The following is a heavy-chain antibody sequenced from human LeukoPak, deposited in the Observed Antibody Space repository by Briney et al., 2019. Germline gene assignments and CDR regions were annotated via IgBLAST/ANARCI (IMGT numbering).Heavy chain of an antibody. CDR3: ARLARVRNYYYYYGMDV. V-gene: IGHV4-59*08. D-gene: IGHD1-14*01. J-gene: IGHJ6*02. CDR1: GGSISSYY. Sequence: SETLSLTCTVSGGSISSYYWSWIRQPPGKGLEWIGYIYYSGSTNYNPSLKSRVTIPVDTSKNQFSLKLSSVTAADTAVYYCARLARVRNYYYYYGMDVWGQGTTVTVSS. CDR2: IYYSGST.